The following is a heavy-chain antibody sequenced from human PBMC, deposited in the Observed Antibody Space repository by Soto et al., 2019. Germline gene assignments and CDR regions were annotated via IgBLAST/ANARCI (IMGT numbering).Heavy chain of an antibody. J-gene: IGHJ4*02. V-gene: IGHV2-70*01. CDR3: ARMDRNTLYDTFDY. Sequence: SGPTLVNPTQTLTLTCTFSGFSLSTSGMCVSWIRQPPGKALEWLALIDWDDDKYYSTSLKTRLTISKDTSKNQVVLTMTNMDPVDTATYYCARMDRNTLYDTFDYWGQGTLVTVSS. CDR1: GFSLSTSGMC. D-gene: IGHD3-22*01. CDR2: IDWDDDK.